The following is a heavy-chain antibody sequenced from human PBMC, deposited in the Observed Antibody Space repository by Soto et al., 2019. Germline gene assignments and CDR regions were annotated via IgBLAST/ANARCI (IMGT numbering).Heavy chain of an antibody. V-gene: IGHV3-33*01. Sequence: GGSLRLSCAASGFTFSSYGMHWVRQAPGKGLEWVAVIWYDGSNKYYADSVKGRFTISRDNSKNTLYRQMNSLRAEDTAVYYCARDSRPLGGSSSGRMYGMDVWGQGTTVTVSS. CDR1: GFTFSSYG. CDR3: ARDSRPLGGSSSGRMYGMDV. CDR2: IWYDGSNK. J-gene: IGHJ6*02. D-gene: IGHD6-6*01.